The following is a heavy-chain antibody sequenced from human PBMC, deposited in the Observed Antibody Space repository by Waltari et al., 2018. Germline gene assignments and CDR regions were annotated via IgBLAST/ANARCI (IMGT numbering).Heavy chain of an antibody. CDR3: ASSGDRGWFDP. CDR1: GGSISSYY. J-gene: IGHJ5*02. CDR2: IYYSGIT. V-gene: IGHV4-59*01. D-gene: IGHD7-27*01. Sequence: QVQLQESGPGLVKPSETLSLTCTVSGGSISSYYWSWIRQPPGKGLEWIGYIYYSGITNYNPSLKSRVTISVDTSKNQFSLKLSSVTAADTAVYYCASSGDRGWFDPWGQGTLVTVSS.